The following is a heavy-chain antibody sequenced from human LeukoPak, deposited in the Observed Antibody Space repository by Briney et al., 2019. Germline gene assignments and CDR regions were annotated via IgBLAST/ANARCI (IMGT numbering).Heavy chain of an antibody. Sequence: SGGSLRLSCAASGFTFNKAWMSWVRQAPGKGLEWVGRIKSKTDGGTTDYAAPVKGRFTISRDDSKNTLYLQMNSLKTEDTAVYYCTTLYCSSTSCYTGYYYYYMDVWGKGTTVTVSS. CDR3: TTLYCSSTSCYTGYYYYYMDV. J-gene: IGHJ6*03. CDR1: GFTFNKAW. V-gene: IGHV3-15*01. CDR2: IKSKTDGGTT. D-gene: IGHD2-2*02.